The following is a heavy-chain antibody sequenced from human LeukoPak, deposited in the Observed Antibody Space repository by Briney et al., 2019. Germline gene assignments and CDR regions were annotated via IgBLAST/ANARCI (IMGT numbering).Heavy chain of an antibody. J-gene: IGHJ4*02. CDR1: GFTFSAYA. Sequence: GGSLRLSCEASGFTFSAYAMTWVRQAPGKGLEWVSGISGSGGSTYYADCVKGRFTISRDNSKNTVYLQMNSLRAEDTAVYYCAKRTLGDYWGQGTLVTVSS. V-gene: IGHV3-23*01. D-gene: IGHD1-14*01. CDR2: ISGSGGST. CDR3: AKRTLGDY.